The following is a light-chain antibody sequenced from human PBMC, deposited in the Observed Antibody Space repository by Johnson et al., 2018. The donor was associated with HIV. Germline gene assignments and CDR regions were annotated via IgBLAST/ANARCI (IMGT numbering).Light chain of an antibody. CDR1: SSNIGNNY. CDR2: DNN. V-gene: IGLV1-51*01. CDR3: RTWDSSLSAHV. J-gene: IGLJ1*01. Sequence: QSVLTQPPSVSAAPGQKVTISCSGSSSNIGNNYVSWYQQLPGTAPKLLIYDNNKRPSGIPDRFSGSKSGTSATLGITGLQTGDEADYYCRTWDSSLSAHVFGTGTKVTVL.